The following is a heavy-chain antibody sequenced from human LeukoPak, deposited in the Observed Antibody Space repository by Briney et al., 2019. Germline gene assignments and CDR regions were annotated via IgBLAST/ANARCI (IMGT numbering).Heavy chain of an antibody. J-gene: IGHJ4*02. D-gene: IGHD6-13*01. CDR2: IIPILGIA. V-gene: IGHV1-69*04. CDR1: GGTFSSYA. CDR3: ARDPPYPNSKQQLVQPDY. Sequence: SVKVSCKASGGTFSSYAIRWVRQAPGQGLEWMGRIIPILGIANYAQKFQGRVTITADKSTSTAYMELSSLRSEDTAVYYCARDPPYPNSKQQLVQPDYWGQGTLVTVSS.